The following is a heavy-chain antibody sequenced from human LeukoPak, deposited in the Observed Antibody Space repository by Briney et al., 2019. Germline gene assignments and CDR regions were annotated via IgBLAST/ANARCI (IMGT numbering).Heavy chain of an antibody. D-gene: IGHD1-26*01. J-gene: IGHJ6*03. CDR3: ARGPPPSWGSYYHYYYMDV. Sequence: ASVKVSCKASGYTFTSYDINWVRQATGQGLEWMGWMNPNSGNTGYAQKFQGRVTMTRNTSISTAYMELSSLRSEDTAVYYCARGPPPSWGSYYHYYYMDVWGKGTTVTISS. CDR1: GYTFTSYD. V-gene: IGHV1-8*01. CDR2: MNPNSGNT.